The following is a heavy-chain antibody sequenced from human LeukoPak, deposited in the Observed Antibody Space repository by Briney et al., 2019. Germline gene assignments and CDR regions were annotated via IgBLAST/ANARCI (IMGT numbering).Heavy chain of an antibody. V-gene: IGHV3-21*01. Sequence: GGSLRLSCAASGFTFSSYSMNWVRQAPGKGLEWVSSISSSSSYIYYADSVKGRFTTSRDNAKNSLYLQMNSLRAEDTAVYYCASLSGQDAFDIWGQGTMVTVSS. CDR1: GFTFSSYS. J-gene: IGHJ3*02. CDR3: ASLSGQDAFDI. D-gene: IGHD3-9*01. CDR2: ISSSSSYI.